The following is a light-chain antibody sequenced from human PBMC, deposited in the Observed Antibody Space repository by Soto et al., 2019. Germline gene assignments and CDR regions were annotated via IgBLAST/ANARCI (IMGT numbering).Light chain of an antibody. CDR2: NVY. CDR3: SAYTVSRTYV. CDR1: SSDIGGSNY. Sequence: QSVLTQPASVSGSPGQSITISCTGTSSDIGGSNYVSWYRQHPGKAPKLMIYNVYDRPSGISYRFSGSKSGNTASLTISGLQGEDEADYYCSAYTVSRTYVFGTGTQLTVL. V-gene: IGLV2-14*03. J-gene: IGLJ1*01.